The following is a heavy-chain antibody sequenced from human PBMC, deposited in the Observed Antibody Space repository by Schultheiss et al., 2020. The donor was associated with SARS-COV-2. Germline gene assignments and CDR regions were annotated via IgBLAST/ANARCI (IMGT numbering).Heavy chain of an antibody. Sequence: GGSLRLSCAASGFTVSSNYMSWVRQAPGKGLEWVANIKQDGSEKYYVDSVKGRFTISRDNAKNSLYLQMNSLRAEDTAVYYCAGGAYYYDSSGYYYYGMDVWGQGTTVTVSS. D-gene: IGHD3-22*01. V-gene: IGHV3-7*01. J-gene: IGHJ6*02. CDR1: GFTVSSNY. CDR2: IKQDGSEK. CDR3: AGGAYYYDSSGYYYYGMDV.